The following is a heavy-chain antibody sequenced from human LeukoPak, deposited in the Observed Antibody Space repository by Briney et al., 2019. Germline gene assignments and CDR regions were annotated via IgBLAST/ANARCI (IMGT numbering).Heavy chain of an antibody. J-gene: IGHJ6*02. CDR1: GGSISSYY. V-gene: IGHV4-59*01. Sequence: PSETLSLTCTVSGGSISSYYWSWIRQPPGKGLEWIGYIYYSGSTNYNPSLKSRVTISVDTSKNQFSLKLSSVTAADTAVYYCAWFSPYYYYGMDVWGQGTTVTVSS. D-gene: IGHD2/OR15-2a*01. CDR2: IYYSGST. CDR3: AWFSPYYYYGMDV.